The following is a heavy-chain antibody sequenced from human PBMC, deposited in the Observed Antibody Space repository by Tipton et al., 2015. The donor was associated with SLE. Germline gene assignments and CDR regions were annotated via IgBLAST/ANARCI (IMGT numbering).Heavy chain of an antibody. D-gene: IGHD7-27*01. CDR2: IYHSGAT. CDR3: ARDGPTWGYYYYMDV. CDR1: GGSITTSGYF. J-gene: IGHJ6*03. V-gene: IGHV4-31*03. Sequence: TLSLTCTVSGGSITTSGYFWSWIRQRPGKGLEWIGYIYHSGATYYNLSLKNRVTISIDTSKNQFSLRLTSVTAADTAVYYCARDGPTWGYYYYMDVWGKGTTVTVS.